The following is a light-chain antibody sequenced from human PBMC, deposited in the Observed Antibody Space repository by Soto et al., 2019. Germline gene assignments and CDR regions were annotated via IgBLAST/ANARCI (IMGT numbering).Light chain of an antibody. CDR2: DAS. V-gene: IGKV3-11*01. CDR3: QQRSNWPWT. Sequence: EIVLTQSPATLSLSPGERATLSCRASQSVRYYLAWFQQKPGQAPRLLIYDASDRATGIPARFSGSGSGTDFTLTISSLEPEDFAIYYCQQRSNWPWTFGQGTKVEIQ. J-gene: IGKJ1*01. CDR1: QSVRYY.